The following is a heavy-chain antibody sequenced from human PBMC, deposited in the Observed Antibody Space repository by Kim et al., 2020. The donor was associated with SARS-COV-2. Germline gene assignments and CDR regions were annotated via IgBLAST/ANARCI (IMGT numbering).Heavy chain of an antibody. J-gene: IGHJ4*02. CDR3: ARVGYSSSLYYFDY. V-gene: IGHV4-34*01. D-gene: IGHD6-13*01. Sequence: NPSLKSRVTISVDTAKNQFSLKLSSVTAADTAVYYCARVGYSSSLYYFDYWGQGTLVTVSS.